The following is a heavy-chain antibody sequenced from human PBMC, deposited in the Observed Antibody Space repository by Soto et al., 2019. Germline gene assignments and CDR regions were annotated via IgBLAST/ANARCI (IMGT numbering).Heavy chain of an antibody. CDR1: GVSITSTDW. J-gene: IGHJ4*02. Sequence: QVQLQESGPGLVKPSETLSLSCAVSGVSITSTDWWSWVRQPPGKGLQWIGEVSLGGGANYNPSLKRRVTISVDNSKNQSSLTLNSVTAADTAVYFCAGSTADTTLKASSFWGQGTLVTVSS. CDR3: AGSTADTTLKASSF. D-gene: IGHD4-4*01. CDR2: VSLGGGA. V-gene: IGHV4-4*02.